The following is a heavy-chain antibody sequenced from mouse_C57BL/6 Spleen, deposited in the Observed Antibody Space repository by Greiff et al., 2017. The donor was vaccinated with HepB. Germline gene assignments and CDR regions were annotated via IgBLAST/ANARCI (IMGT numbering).Heavy chain of an antibody. CDR3: ARVRETDYGRGSVYFDY. Sequence: EVQLQQSGPGLVKPSQSLSLTCSVTGYSITSGYYWNWIRQFPGNKLEWMGYISYDGSNNYNPSLKNRISITRDTSKNQFFLKLNSVTTEDTATYYCARVRETDYGRGSVYFDYWGQGTTLTVSS. V-gene: IGHV3-6*01. CDR1: GYSITSGYY. J-gene: IGHJ2*01. D-gene: IGHD1-1*01. CDR2: ISYDGSN.